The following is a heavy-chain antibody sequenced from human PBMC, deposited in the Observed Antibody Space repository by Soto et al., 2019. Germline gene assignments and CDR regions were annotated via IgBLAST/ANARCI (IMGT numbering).Heavy chain of an antibody. V-gene: IGHV5-51*01. CDR3: ARHNTVVDHYYYYGMDV. J-gene: IGHJ6*02. Sequence: PGESLKISCKGSGYSFTSYWIGWVRQMPGKGLEWMGIIYPGDSDTRYSPSFQGQVTISADKSISTAYLQWSSLKASDTAMYYCARHNTVVDHYYYYGMDVWGQGTTVTVSS. CDR1: GYSFTSYW. CDR2: IYPGDSDT. D-gene: IGHD2-15*01.